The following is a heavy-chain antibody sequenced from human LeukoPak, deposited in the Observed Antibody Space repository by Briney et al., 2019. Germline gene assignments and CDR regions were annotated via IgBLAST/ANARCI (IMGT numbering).Heavy chain of an antibody. J-gene: IGHJ4*02. V-gene: IGHV3-7*01. D-gene: IGHD1-14*01. CDR3: ASEVTASSFDY. CDR2: IKQDGSEK. CDR1: GFTFSSYW. Sequence: PGGSLRLSCAASGFTFSSYWMSWVRQAPGKGLEWVANIKQDGSEKYYVDSVKGRFTVSRDNSMNTSYLQLNNLTPEDTALYYCASEVTASSFDYWGQGTLVTVSS.